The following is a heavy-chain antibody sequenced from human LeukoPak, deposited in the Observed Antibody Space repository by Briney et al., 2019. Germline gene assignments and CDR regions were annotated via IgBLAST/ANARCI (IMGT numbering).Heavy chain of an antibody. Sequence: GGSLRLSCAASGFTFRNYAMNWVRQAPGKGLEWVSAIRGSGDSTYYADSVKGRFTISRDNSENTLYLQMNSLRVEDTAIYYCAKVEGATWYGESEYYFDYWGQGTLVSV. CDR3: AKVEGATWYGESEYYFDY. J-gene: IGHJ4*02. CDR1: GFTFRNYA. V-gene: IGHV3-23*01. D-gene: IGHD3-10*01. CDR2: IRGSGDST.